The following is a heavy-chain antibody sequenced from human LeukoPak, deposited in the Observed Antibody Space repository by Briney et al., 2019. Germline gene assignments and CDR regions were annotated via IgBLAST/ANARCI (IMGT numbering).Heavy chain of an antibody. CDR2: ISGGSSTI. D-gene: IGHD6-19*01. Sequence: GGSLRPSCAASGISLSSYSMNWVRQAPGKGLEWASYISGGSSTIYNADSVKGRFTISRDNAKNLLYLLMDTLRAEDTAVYYCARVGSNQWLDYWGQGTLVTVSS. J-gene: IGHJ4*02. CDR3: ARVGSNQWLDY. V-gene: IGHV3-48*01. CDR1: GISLSSYS.